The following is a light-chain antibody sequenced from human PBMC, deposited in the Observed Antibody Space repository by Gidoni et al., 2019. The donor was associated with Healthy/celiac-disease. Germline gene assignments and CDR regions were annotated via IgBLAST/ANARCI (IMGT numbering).Light chain of an antibody. V-gene: IGKV1-39*01. CDR2: AAS. CDR1: HSISSY. Sequence: DIQVTQSPSSLSASVGDRVTITCRASHSISSYLNWYQQKPGKAPKLLFYAASRLQSGGPSRFSGSGSGTDFTLTISSLQPEVFASYYCQHSYSTPYTFGQGTKLEIK. J-gene: IGKJ2*01. CDR3: QHSYSTPYT.